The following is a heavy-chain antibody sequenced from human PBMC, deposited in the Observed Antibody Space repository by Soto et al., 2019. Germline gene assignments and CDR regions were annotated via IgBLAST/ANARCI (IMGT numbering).Heavy chain of an antibody. CDR2: ISAYNGNT. D-gene: IGHD3-10*01. V-gene: IGHV1-18*01. CDR3: ARDRGGWFDP. J-gene: IGHJ5*02. Sequence: ASVKVSCKASGYIFPSYCITWVRQAPGQELAWMGWISAYNGNTNYEHKVQGRVTFTTDTSTSTAYMELRSLRYDDTAVYFCARDRGGWFDPWGHGTLVTVSS. CDR1: GYIFPSYC.